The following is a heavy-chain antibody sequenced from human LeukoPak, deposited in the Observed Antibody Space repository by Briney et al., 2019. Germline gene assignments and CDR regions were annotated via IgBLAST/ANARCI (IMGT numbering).Heavy chain of an antibody. CDR2: IYPGDSDT. Sequence: GESLKISCKGSGYSFTSYWIAWVRQMPGKGLEWMGIIYPGDSDTTYSPSFQGQVTISADKSLGTAYLQWSSLKASDTAMYYCARQPRELDSWGQGTLVTVSS. J-gene: IGHJ4*02. CDR1: GYSFTSYW. V-gene: IGHV5-51*01. CDR3: ARQPRELDS.